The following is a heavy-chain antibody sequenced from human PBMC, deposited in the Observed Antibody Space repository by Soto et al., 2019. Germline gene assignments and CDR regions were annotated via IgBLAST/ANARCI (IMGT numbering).Heavy chain of an antibody. CDR1: GFTFSSYS. V-gene: IGHV3-21*01. J-gene: IGHJ4*02. CDR2: ISSSSSYT. Sequence: PGGSLSLSCAASGFTFSSYSMNWVRQAPGKGLEWVSSISSSSSYTYYADSVKGRFTISRDNAKNSLYLQMNSLRPEDTAVYYCARDGSGHWGQGTLVTVSS. CDR3: ARDGSGH.